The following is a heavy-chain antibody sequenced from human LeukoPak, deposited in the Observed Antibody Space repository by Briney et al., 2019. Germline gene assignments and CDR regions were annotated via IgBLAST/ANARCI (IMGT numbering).Heavy chain of an antibody. Sequence: GASVTVSCTASRYTFTSHDINWVRQATGQGFEWMGWMSPNSGNTGYAQRFQGRVAMTRNTSISTAYMELSSLRSEDTAVYYCTVGPPNWGFDYWGQGTLVTVSS. J-gene: IGHJ4*02. CDR3: TVGPPNWGFDY. CDR2: MSPNSGNT. V-gene: IGHV1-8*01. CDR1: RYTFTSHD. D-gene: IGHD7-27*01.